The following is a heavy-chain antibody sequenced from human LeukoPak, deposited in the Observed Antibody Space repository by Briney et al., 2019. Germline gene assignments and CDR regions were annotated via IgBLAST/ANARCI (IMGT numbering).Heavy chain of an antibody. V-gene: IGHV3-9*01. CDR3: AKEVVPAAIQLGDYYYGMDA. J-gene: IGHJ6*02. CDR1: GFTFDDYA. Sequence: PGGSLRLSCAASGFTFDDYAMHWVRHAPGKGLEWVSGISWNSGSIGYADSVKGRFTISRDNAKNSLYLQMNSLRAEDTALYYCAKEVVPAAIQLGDYYYGMDAWGQGTTVTVSS. CDR2: ISWNSGSI. D-gene: IGHD2-2*02.